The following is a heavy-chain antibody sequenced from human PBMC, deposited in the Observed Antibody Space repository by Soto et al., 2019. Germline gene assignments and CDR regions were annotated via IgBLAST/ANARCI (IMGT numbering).Heavy chain of an antibody. Sequence: TGGSLRLSCAASGFTFSSYAMSWVRQAPGKGLEWVSAISGSGGSTYYADSVKGRFTISRDNSKNTLYLQMNSLRAEDTAVYYCAKDSHVPLYYDFWSGYFDYWGQGTLVTV. CDR1: GFTFSSYA. V-gene: IGHV3-23*01. D-gene: IGHD3-3*01. J-gene: IGHJ4*02. CDR3: AKDSHVPLYYDFWSGYFDY. CDR2: ISGSGGST.